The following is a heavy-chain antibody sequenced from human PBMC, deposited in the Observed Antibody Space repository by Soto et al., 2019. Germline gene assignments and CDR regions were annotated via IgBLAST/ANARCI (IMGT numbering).Heavy chain of an antibody. D-gene: IGHD3-3*01. J-gene: IGHJ6*02. Sequence: QVQLQESGPGLVKPSQTLSLTCTVSGGSISSGGYYWSWIRQHPGKGLEWIGYIYYSGSTYYIPSLKSRVTISVDTSKNQFSLKLISVTAADTAVYYCARNSLRFPSGMDVWGQGTTVTVSS. V-gene: IGHV4-31*03. CDR3: ARNSLRFPSGMDV. CDR1: GGSISSGGYY. CDR2: IYYSGST.